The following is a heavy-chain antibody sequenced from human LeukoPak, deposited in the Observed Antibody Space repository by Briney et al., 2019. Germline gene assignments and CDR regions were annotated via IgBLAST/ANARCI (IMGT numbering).Heavy chain of an antibody. CDR2: LYYSGST. V-gene: IGHV4-39*01. CDR3: ARQLGYCSSTSCYADKVDY. Sequence: SETLSLTCTVSGGSISSSSYYWGCIRPPPGKGLEWIGSLYYSGSTYYNPSLKSRVTISVDTSKNQFSLKLSSVTAADTAVYYCARQLGYCSSTSCYADKVDYWGQGTLVTVSS. CDR1: GGSISSSSYY. D-gene: IGHD2-2*01. J-gene: IGHJ4*02.